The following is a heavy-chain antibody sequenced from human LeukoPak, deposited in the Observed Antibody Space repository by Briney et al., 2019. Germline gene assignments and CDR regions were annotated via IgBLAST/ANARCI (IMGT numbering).Heavy chain of an antibody. CDR1: GLTFSSYE. J-gene: IGHJ4*02. Sequence: PGGSLRLSCAASGLTFSSYEMNWVRQAPGKGLEWVSYISSSGSTIYYADSVKGRFTISRDNAKNSLYLQMNSLRAEDTAVYYCAPPPSATPFLFDYWGQGTLVTVSS. CDR2: ISSSGSTI. CDR3: APPPSATPFLFDY. D-gene: IGHD2-15*01. V-gene: IGHV3-48*03.